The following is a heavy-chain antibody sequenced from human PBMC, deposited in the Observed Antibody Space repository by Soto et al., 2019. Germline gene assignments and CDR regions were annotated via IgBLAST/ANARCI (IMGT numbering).Heavy chain of an antibody. V-gene: IGHV3-74*01. Sequence: GGSLRLSCAASGFTFTNYWMHWVRQAPGGGLVWVSRMNSDGSSTTYADSVKGRFTISRDNAKNTLDLQMNSLRAEDTAVYYCAREGDYYDSSSYSTVYYFDYWGQGTLVTVS. CDR2: MNSDGSST. J-gene: IGHJ4*02. CDR1: GFTFTNYW. D-gene: IGHD3-22*01. CDR3: AREGDYYDSSSYSTVYYFDY.